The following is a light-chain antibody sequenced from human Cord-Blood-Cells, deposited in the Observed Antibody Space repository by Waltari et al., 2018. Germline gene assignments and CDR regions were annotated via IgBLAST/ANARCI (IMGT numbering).Light chain of an antibody. CDR2: DAS. V-gene: IGKV3-11*01. CDR1: QSVSSY. J-gene: IGKJ1*01. CDR3: QQRSNWPPGGT. Sequence: EIVLTQSPATLSLSPGERATLSCRASQSVSSYLAWYQQKPGQAPRLLIYDASNRATGIPARFSGSESGTDFTLTISSLEPEDFAVYYCQQRSNWPPGGTFGQGTKVEIK.